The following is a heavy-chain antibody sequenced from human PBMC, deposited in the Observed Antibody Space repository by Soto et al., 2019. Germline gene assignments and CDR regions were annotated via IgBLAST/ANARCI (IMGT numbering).Heavy chain of an antibody. V-gene: IGHV4-39*01. J-gene: IGHJ4*02. CDR1: GGSISSSSYY. Sequence: SETLSLTCTVSGGSISSSSYYWGWIRQPPGKGLEWIGSIYYSGSTYYNPSLKSRVTISVDTSKNQFSLKLSSVTAADTAVYYCARVITSSGWYEDYWGQGTLVTVSS. CDR2: IYYSGST. D-gene: IGHD6-19*01. CDR3: ARVITSSGWYEDY.